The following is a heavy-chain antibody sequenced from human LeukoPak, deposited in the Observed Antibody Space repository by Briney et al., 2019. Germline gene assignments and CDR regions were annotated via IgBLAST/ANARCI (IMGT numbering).Heavy chain of an antibody. D-gene: IGHD3-10*01. Sequence: GGSLRLSCAASGFTFRSYWMHWVRQAPGKGLVWVSRINIDGSSGSYADSVEGRFTISRDNAKNTLYLQMNSLRAEDTAIYYCAKGGITLVRGSFDYWGQGTLVTVSS. CDR3: AKGGITLVRGSFDY. J-gene: IGHJ4*02. CDR2: INIDGSSG. CDR1: GFTFRSYW. V-gene: IGHV3-74*01.